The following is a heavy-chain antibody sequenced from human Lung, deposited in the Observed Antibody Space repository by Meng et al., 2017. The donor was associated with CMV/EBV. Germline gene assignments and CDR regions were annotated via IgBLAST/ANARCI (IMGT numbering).Heavy chain of an antibody. D-gene: IGHD3-10*02. J-gene: IGHJ4*02. CDR2: ISNTGRAI. Sequence: FADYYMRWVRRAPGKRLEWISFISNTGRAIYDSDSVEGRFTISRDNAKNSLYLQMDNLKIEDTALYYCARDPAELGYYVGSGYFDLWGPGTLVTVSS. CDR1: FADYY. V-gene: IGHV3-11*01. CDR3: ARDPAELGYYVGSGYFDL.